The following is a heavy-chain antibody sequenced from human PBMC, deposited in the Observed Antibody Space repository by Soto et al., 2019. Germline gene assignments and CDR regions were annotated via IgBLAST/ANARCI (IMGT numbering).Heavy chain of an antibody. V-gene: IGHV3-74*01. Sequence: EVQLVESGGGLVQPGGSLRLSCAASGFTISNYWMQRVRQGPGKGLVWVSNINPDGTTTSYTDSVKGRFTVSRDNARNTLYLQMNNLRVDDTAVYYCARELWGSGDQWGQGTLVTVSS. CDR3: ARELWGSGDQ. CDR2: INPDGTTT. CDR1: GFTISNYW. J-gene: IGHJ4*02. D-gene: IGHD2-21*01.